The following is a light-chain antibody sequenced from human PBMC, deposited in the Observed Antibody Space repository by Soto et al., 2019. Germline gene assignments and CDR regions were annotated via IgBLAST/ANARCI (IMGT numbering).Light chain of an antibody. Sequence: QSVLTQPPSASGSPGQSATISCTGTSSDVGGYHYVSWYQQHPGKAPKLMIYEVSKRPSGVPDRFSGSKSGNTASLTVSGLQAEDEADYYCSSYAGSNNHVLFGGGTKLTVL. CDR1: SSDVGGYHY. J-gene: IGLJ2*01. CDR2: EVS. V-gene: IGLV2-8*01. CDR3: SSYAGSNNHVL.